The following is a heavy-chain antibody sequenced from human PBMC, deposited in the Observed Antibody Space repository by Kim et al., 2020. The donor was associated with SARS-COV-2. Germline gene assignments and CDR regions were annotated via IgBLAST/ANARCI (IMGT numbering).Heavy chain of an antibody. V-gene: IGHV3-33*06. D-gene: IGHD1-1*01. Sequence: GGSLRLSCAASGFTFSSYGMHWVRQAPGKGLEWVAVIWYDGSNKYYADSVKGRFTISRDNSKNTLYLQMNSLRAEDTAVYYCAKDFLEQELGASGYYYGMDVWGQGTTVTVSS. CDR3: AKDFLEQELGASGYYYGMDV. CDR2: IWYDGSNK. J-gene: IGHJ6*02. CDR1: GFTFSSYG.